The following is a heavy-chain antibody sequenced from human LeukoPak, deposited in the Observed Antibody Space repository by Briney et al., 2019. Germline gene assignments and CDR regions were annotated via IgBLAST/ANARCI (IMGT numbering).Heavy chain of an antibody. J-gene: IGHJ4*02. CDR1: GFTLSDYW. D-gene: IGHD5-24*01. V-gene: IGHV3-74*01. CDR2: IKPDGTYT. CDR3: GRDLER. Sequence: GGSLTLYCAASGFTLSDYWIYWVRQAPGKGLGWVSRIKPDGTYTNYADSVKGRFIISRDNAKNTVYLQMSSLRGDDTAVYYCGRDLERWGPGTLVTVSA.